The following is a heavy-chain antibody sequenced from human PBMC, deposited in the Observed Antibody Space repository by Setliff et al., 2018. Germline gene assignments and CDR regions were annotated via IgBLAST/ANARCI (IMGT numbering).Heavy chain of an antibody. D-gene: IGHD2-15*01. J-gene: IGHJ4*02. Sequence: GASVKVSCKASGGTFSRYAISWVRQAPGQGLEWMGGSIPMYRTTKYAQKFQGRVTITTDESTTTAYMELSSLRSEDTAVYYCATGPDIGELGGNYFNYWGQGTLVTVSS. CDR1: GGTFSRYA. V-gene: IGHV1-69*05. CDR3: ATGPDIGELGGNYFNY. CDR2: SIPMYRTT.